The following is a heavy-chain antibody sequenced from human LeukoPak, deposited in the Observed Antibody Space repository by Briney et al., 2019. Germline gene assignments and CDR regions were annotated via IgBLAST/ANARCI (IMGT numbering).Heavy chain of an antibody. D-gene: IGHD5-12*01. CDR1: GYTFTGYY. V-gene: IGHV1-2*02. CDR2: INPNSGGT. J-gene: IGHJ6*02. Sequence: ASVKVSCKASGYTFTGYYMHWVRQAPGQGLEWMGWINPNSGGTNYAQKFQGRVTMTRDTSISTAYMELSRLRSDDTAVYYCARVRENYGGYTYYCYYGMDVWGQGTTVTVSS. CDR3: ARVRENYGGYTYYCYYGMDV.